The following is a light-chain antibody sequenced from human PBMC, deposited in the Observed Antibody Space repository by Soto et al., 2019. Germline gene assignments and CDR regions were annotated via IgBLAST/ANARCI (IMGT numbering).Light chain of an antibody. CDR2: EVS. J-gene: IGKJ1*01. CDR1: QSLMHSDGNTY. V-gene: IGKV2-30*02. Sequence: DVVMTQSPLSLPVTLGQPASISCRSSQSLMHSDGNTYLNWFQQRPGQSPRRLIYEVSDRDSGVPDRFSGSGSGTDFTLKISRVEGEDVGVYYCMQGTHWPWTFGQGTEVEIK. CDR3: MQGTHWPWT.